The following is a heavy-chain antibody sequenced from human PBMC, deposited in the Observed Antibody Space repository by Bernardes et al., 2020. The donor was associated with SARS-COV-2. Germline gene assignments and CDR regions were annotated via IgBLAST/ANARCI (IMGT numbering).Heavy chain of an antibody. D-gene: IGHD3-10*01. CDR2: ISDNGATT. V-gene: IGHV3-64D*06. Sequence: GGSLRLSCSGSGFTHSEYPMHWVRQTPGKGLEYVSRISDNGATTHYGDSVKGRFTISGDNSKNTIYLQMNSLRAEDTAVYWCVKERPVGDYWGQGILVTVSS. J-gene: IGHJ4*02. CDR3: VKERPVGDY. CDR1: GFTHSEYP.